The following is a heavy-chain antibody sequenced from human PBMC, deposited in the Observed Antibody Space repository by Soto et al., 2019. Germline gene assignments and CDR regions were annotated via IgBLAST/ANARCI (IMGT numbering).Heavy chain of an antibody. CDR3: ALVRFLTLNYYYGMDG. J-gene: IGHJ6*02. V-gene: IGHV4-39*01. Sequence: SQTLSLTCTVSGGSISSSSYYWGWIRETPGKGLEWIGSIYYSGSTYYTPSLKSRGTISVDTSKNQFSLNLISVTAEDTAVYYCALVRFLTLNYYYGMDGWGQGTTVTVS. D-gene: IGHD2-15*01. CDR2: IYYSGST. CDR1: GGSISSSSYY.